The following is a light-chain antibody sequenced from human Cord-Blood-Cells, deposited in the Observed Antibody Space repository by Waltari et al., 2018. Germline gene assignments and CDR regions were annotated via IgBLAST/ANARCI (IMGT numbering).Light chain of an antibody. CDR2: DVS. CDR3: SSYTSSSTLDYV. Sequence: QSALTQPASVSGSPGQSITISCTGTSSDVGGYNYVSCYQQHPGKAPKLMIYDVSNRPSGVSNRFSGSKSGNTASLTISVLQAEDEADYYCSSYTSSSTLDYVFGTGTKVTVL. CDR1: SSDVGGYNY. V-gene: IGLV2-14*03. J-gene: IGLJ1*01.